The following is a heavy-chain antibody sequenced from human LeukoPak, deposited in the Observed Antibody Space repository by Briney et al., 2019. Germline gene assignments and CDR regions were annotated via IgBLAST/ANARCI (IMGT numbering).Heavy chain of an antibody. CDR1: GGTFSSYA. D-gene: IGHD2-2*01. CDR2: IIPIFGTA. CDR3: ASTVVVVPAAIPYYYGMDV. Sequence: SVKVSCKASGGTFSSYAISWVRQAPGQGLEWMGGIIPIFGTANYAQKFQGRVTITADKSTSTAYMELSSLRSEDTAVYYCASTVVVVPAAIPYYYGMDVWGKGTTVTVSS. J-gene: IGHJ6*04. V-gene: IGHV1-69*06.